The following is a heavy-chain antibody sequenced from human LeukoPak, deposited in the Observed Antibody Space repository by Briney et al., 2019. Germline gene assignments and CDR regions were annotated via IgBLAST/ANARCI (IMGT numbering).Heavy chain of an antibody. Sequence: ASVKVSCKASGYTFTSYHMHWVRQAPGQGLEWMGIINPSGGSTSYAQKFQGRVTMTRDTSTSTVYMELSSLRSEDTAVYYCARDRRPTYYYGSGSYYNPLNWFDPWGQGTLVTVSS. J-gene: IGHJ5*02. CDR2: INPSGGST. CDR3: ARDRRPTYYYGSGSYYNPLNWFDP. D-gene: IGHD3-10*01. CDR1: GYTFTSYH. V-gene: IGHV1-46*01.